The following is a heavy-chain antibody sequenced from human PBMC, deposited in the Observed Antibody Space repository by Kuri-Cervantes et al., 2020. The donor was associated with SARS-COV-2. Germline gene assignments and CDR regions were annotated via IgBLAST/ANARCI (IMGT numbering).Heavy chain of an antibody. V-gene: IGHV3-74*01. CDR3: AKDPASLRRQLGGSSNYYGMDV. D-gene: IGHD6-6*01. Sequence: GESLKISCAASGITFSSYWMHWVRQAPGKGLVWVSRINSDGSSTSYADSVKGRFTISRDNAKNTLYLQMNSLRAEDTAVYYCAKDPASLRRQLGGSSNYYGMDVWGQGTTVTVSS. J-gene: IGHJ6*02. CDR2: INSDGSST. CDR1: GITFSSYW.